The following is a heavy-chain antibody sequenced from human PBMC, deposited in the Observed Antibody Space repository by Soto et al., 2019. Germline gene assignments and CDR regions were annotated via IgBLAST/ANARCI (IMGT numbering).Heavy chain of an antibody. V-gene: IGHV3-43*01. J-gene: IGHJ4*02. D-gene: IGHD2-21*01. CDR2: INWDGGRT. Sequence: EVQLVESGGVVVQPGGSLRLSCAASGFTFDDYTMHWVRQAPGKGLEWVSLINWDGGRTYYADSVKGRFTISRDNSKNSLYLQMNSLRSDDSALYYCAKDPGGDSVGDYFDYWGQGTLVTVSS. CDR3: AKDPGGDSVGDYFDY. CDR1: GFTFDDYT.